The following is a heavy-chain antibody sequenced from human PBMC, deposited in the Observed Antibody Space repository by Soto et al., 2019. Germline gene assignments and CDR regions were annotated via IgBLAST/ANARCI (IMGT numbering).Heavy chain of an antibody. V-gene: IGHV4-34*01. D-gene: IGHD2-2*01. J-gene: IGHJ6*02. Sequence: SETLSLTCAVYGGSFSGYYCIFIRHPPCKWLEWIGEINHSGSTNYNPSLKSRVTISVDTSKNQFSLKLGSVTAADTAVYYCARGRYCSSTSCYRSYYYYGMDVWGQGTTVTVSS. CDR2: INHSGST. CDR1: GGSFSGYY. CDR3: ARGRYCSSTSCYRSYYYYGMDV.